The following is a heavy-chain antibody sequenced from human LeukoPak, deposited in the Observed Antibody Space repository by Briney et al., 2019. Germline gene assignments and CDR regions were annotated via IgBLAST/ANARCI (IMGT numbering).Heavy chain of an antibody. CDR1: GGSISSGGYY. CDR2: IYHSGST. Sequence: SETLSLTCTVSGGSISSGGYYWSWIRQPPGKGLEWIGYIYHSGSTYYNPSLKSRVTISVGRSKNQFSLKLSSVTAADTAVYYCARGVTYYYDSSGYYFDYWGQGTLVTVSS. D-gene: IGHD3-22*01. CDR3: ARGVTYYYDSSGYYFDY. V-gene: IGHV4-30-2*01. J-gene: IGHJ4*02.